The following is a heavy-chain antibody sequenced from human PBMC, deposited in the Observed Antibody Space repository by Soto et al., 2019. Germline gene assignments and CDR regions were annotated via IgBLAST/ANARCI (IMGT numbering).Heavy chain of an antibody. Sequence: PSETLSLTCTVSGGSISSSSYYWGWIRQPPGKGLEWIGSIYYSGSTYYNPSLKSRVTISVDTSKNQFSLKLSSVTAADTAVYYCATYSSSWYVVYWGQGTLVTVFS. D-gene: IGHD6-13*01. J-gene: IGHJ4*02. CDR1: GGSISSSSYY. V-gene: IGHV4-39*01. CDR3: ATYSSSWYVVY. CDR2: IYYSGST.